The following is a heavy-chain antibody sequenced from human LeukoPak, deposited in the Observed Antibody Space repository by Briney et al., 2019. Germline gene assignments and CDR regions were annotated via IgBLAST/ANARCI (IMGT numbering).Heavy chain of an antibody. CDR2: VHDSAGT. J-gene: IGHJ5*02. CDR3: ARGGYGADWFDP. Sequence: SETLSLTCTVSGGSINKYYWSWIRQSPGKGLEWLGYVHDSAGTIYNPSLKSRVTISVDTSKNQVSLKLSSVTAADTAVYYCARGGYGADWFDPWGQGTLVTVSS. CDR1: GGSINKYY. V-gene: IGHV4-59*12. D-gene: IGHD5-12*01.